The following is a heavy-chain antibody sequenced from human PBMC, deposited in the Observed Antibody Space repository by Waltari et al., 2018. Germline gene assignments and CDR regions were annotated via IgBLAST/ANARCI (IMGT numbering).Heavy chain of an antibody. Sequence: QVQLQQWGAGLLKPSETLSLTCAVYGGSFSGYYWGWIRQPPGKGLEWIGEINHSGRTNYTPSLKSRVTISVDTSQNQFSLKLSSVTAAYTAVYYCSRHPLSRLIGVDYWGQGTLVTVSS. J-gene: IGHJ4*02. CDR1: GGSFSGYY. D-gene: IGHD3-10*01. CDR3: SRHPLSRLIGVDY. CDR2: INHSGRT. V-gene: IGHV4-34*01.